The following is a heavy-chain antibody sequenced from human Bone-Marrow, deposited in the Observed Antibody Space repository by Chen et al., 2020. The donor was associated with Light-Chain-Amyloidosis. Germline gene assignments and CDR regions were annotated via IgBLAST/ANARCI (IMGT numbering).Heavy chain of an antibody. D-gene: IGHD3-22*01. CDR1: RFTWNTYA. CDR2: ISPESRTE. V-gene: IGHV3-30*04. CDR3: AKDLNYYGGLFDY. Sequence: GQTGEEGGGVVQPGRSLTLSCAASRFTWNTYAMHWVRQAPGKGLEWVAVISPESRTENYADSVKGRFTLSLSPSTSSLFLPFLCLLSPHPPVYYCAKDLNYYGGLFDYWGQGALVTVSS. J-gene: IGHJ4*02.